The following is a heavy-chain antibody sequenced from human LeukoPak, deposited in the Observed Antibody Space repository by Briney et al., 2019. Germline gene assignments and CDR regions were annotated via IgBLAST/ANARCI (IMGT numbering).Heavy chain of an antibody. D-gene: IGHD3-22*01. CDR1: NGSISSNY. Sequence: SETPSLTCTVSNGSISSNYWSWIRQAAGKGLEWIGRISNSGSTNYNPSLKSRVTMSIDTSKNQFSLRLSSVTAADTATYCCARVRDSSGYYLGAFDVWGQGTKVTVSS. CDR2: ISNSGST. V-gene: IGHV4-4*07. CDR3: ARVRDSSGYYLGAFDV. J-gene: IGHJ3*01.